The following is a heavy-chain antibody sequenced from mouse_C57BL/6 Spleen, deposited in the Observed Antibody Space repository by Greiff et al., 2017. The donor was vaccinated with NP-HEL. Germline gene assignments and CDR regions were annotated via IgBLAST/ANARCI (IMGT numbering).Heavy chain of an antibody. J-gene: IGHJ3*01. CDR2: INPGSGGT. D-gene: IGHD3-2*02. Sequence: VQLQESGAELVRPGTSVKVSCKASGYAFTNYLIEWVKQRPGQGLEWIGVINPGSGGTNYNEKFKGKATLTADKSSSTAYMQLSSLTSEDSAVYFCARPQATSWFAYWGQGTLVTVSA. CDR3: ARPQATSWFAY. CDR1: GYAFTNYL. V-gene: IGHV1-54*01.